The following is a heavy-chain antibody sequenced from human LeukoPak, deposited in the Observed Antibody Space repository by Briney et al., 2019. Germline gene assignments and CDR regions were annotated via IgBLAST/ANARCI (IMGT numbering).Heavy chain of an antibody. D-gene: IGHD6-13*01. Sequence: GASVKVSCKASGYTFTGYYMHWVRQAPGQGLEWMGRINPNSGGTNYAQKFQGRVTMTRDTSISTAYMELSRLRSDDTAVYYSARDTLSTGYSSSWYLVDYWGQGTLVTVSS. J-gene: IGHJ4*02. CDR2: INPNSGGT. CDR1: GYTFTGYY. V-gene: IGHV1-2*06. CDR3: ARDTLSTGYSSSWYLVDY.